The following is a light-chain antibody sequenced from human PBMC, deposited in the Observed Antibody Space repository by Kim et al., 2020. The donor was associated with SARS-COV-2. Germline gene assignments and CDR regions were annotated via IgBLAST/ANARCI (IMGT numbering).Light chain of an antibody. V-gene: IGKV3-15*01. CDR2: GAS. CDR3: QQYAYWRA. J-gene: IGKJ5*01. CDR1: QSISSS. Sequence: EIVMTQSPATLSLSPGERATLSCRASQSISSSLAWYQQKPGQAPRVLIYGASARATGIPARFSGSGSGTEFTLTISNLQSEDFAVYYCQQYAYWRAVGQGTRLEIK.